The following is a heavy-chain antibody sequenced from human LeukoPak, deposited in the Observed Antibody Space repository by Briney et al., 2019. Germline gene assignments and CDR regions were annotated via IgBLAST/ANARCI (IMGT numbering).Heavy chain of an antibody. V-gene: IGHV4-61*02. CDR2: IYTSGST. D-gene: IGHD2-21*01. CDR1: GGSISSGSYY. J-gene: IGHJ6*02. Sequence: SETLSLTCTVSGGSISSGSYYWSWIRQPAGTGLEWIGRIYTSGSTNYNPSLKSRVTISVDTSKNQFSLKLSSVTAADTAVYYWARVRHTPYYYGMDVWGQGTTVTVSS. CDR3: ARVRHTPYYYGMDV.